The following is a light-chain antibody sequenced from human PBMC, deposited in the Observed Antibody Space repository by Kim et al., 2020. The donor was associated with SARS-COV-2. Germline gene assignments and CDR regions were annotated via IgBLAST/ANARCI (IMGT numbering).Light chain of an antibody. J-gene: IGKJ4*01. CDR2: GAS. CDR1: QSVSSSY. V-gene: IGKV3-20*01. CDR3: QQYGSSPLT. Sequence: APGERATLSGRASQSVSSSYLAWYQQKPGQATRLLIYGASSRATGIPDRFSGSGSGTDFTLTISRLEPEDFALYYCQQYGSSPLTFGGGTKVDIK.